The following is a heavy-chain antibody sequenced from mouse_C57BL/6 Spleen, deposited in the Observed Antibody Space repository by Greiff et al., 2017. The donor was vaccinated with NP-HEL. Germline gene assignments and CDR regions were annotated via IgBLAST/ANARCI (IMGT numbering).Heavy chain of an antibody. CDR2: ISSGGDYI. CDR1: GFTFSSYA. J-gene: IGHJ2*01. CDR3: TRVPGTRYYFDY. Sequence: EVKLMESGEGLVKPGGSLKLSCAASGFTFSSYAMSWVRQTPEKRLEWVAYISSGGDYIYYADTVKGRFTISRDNARNTLYLQMSSLKSEDTAMYYCTRVPGTRYYFDYWGQGTTLTVSS. D-gene: IGHD4-1*01. V-gene: IGHV5-9-1*02.